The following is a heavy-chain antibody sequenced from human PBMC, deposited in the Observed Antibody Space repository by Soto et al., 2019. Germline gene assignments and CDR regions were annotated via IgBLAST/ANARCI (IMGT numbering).Heavy chain of an antibody. J-gene: IGHJ6*03. CDR2: IYYSGST. CDR3: ARSVPYDFWSGYPPSYYYCYFLDV. V-gene: IGHV4-59*01. CDR1: GGSISSYY. D-gene: IGHD3-3*01. Sequence: SETLSLTCTVSGGSISSYYWSWIRQPPGKGLEWIGYIYYSGSTNYNPSLKSRVTISVDTSKNQFSLKLSSVTAADTAVYYCARSVPYDFWSGYPPSYYYCYFLDVWGKGTSVTVSS.